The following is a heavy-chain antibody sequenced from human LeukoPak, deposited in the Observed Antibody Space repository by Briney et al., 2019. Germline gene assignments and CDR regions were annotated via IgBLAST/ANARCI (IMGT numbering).Heavy chain of an antibody. V-gene: IGHV4-39*01. CDR2: IYYSGST. Sequence: SETLSLTCTVSGGSISSSSYYWGWIRQPPGKGLEWIGSIYYSGSTYYNPSLKSRVTISVDTSKNQFSLKLSSVTAADTAVYYCARPLLTYYDSSGYGYWGQGTLVTVSS. J-gene: IGHJ4*02. CDR1: GGSISSSSYY. CDR3: ARPLLTYYDSSGYGY. D-gene: IGHD3-22*01.